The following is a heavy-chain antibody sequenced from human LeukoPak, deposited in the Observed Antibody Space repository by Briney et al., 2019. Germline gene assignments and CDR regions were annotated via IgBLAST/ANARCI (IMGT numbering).Heavy chain of an antibody. CDR2: INPSGGST. V-gene: IGHV1-46*01. D-gene: IGHD2-2*01. CDR3: ARSIRGCSSTPCYEDY. J-gene: IGHJ4*02. CDR1: GYTLSDYY. Sequence: ASVKVSCKASGYTLSDYYIHWVRQAPGQGLEWMGMINPSGGSTSYAQKFQGRVTMTRDTSTSTVYMDLNSLRSEDTAVYFCARSIRGCSSTPCYEDYWGQGTLVTVSS.